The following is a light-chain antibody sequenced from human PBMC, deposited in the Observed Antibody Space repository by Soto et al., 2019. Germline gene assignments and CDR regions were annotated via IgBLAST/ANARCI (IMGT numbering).Light chain of an antibody. Sequence: ESVLTQSPGTLSLSPGERATLSCRASQSVTSSYLAWYQQKPGQAPRLLIYGASSRATGIPDRFSGSGSGTDFTLTISRLEPEDFAVYYCQLYGSSPRTFGQGTKVEIK. CDR2: GAS. J-gene: IGKJ1*01. V-gene: IGKV3-20*01. CDR1: QSVTSSY. CDR3: QLYGSSPRT.